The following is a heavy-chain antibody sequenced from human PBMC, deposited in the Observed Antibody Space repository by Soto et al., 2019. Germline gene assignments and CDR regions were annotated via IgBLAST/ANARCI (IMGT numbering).Heavy chain of an antibody. CDR3: ARDSAAYAPYAAYSSSWYYYYYGMDV. D-gene: IGHD6-13*01. V-gene: IGHV3-30-3*01. CDR2: ISYDGSNK. CDR1: GFTFSSYA. Sequence: PGGSLRLSCAASGFTFSSYAMHWVRQAPGKGLEWVAVISYDGSNKYYADSVKGRFTISRDNSKNTLYLQMNSLRAEDTAVYYCARDSAAYAPYAAYSSSWYYYYYGMDVWGQGTTVTVSS. J-gene: IGHJ6*02.